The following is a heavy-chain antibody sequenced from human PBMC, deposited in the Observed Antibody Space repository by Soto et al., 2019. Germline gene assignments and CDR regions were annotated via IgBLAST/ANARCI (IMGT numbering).Heavy chain of an antibody. V-gene: IGHV3-23*01. D-gene: IGHD3-3*01. Sequence: PGGSLRLSCAASGFTVSSYAMSWVRQAPGKGLEWVSAISGSGGSTYYADSVKGRFTISRDNSKNTLYLQMNSLRAEDTAVYYCAKDKIFGVVINSYNWFDPWGQGTLVTVSS. CDR2: ISGSGGST. J-gene: IGHJ5*02. CDR1: GFTVSSYA. CDR3: AKDKIFGVVINSYNWFDP.